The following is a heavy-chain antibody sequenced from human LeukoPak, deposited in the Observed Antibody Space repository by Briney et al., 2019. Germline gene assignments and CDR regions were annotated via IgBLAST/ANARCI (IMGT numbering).Heavy chain of an antibody. CDR1: GGSFSGYY. V-gene: IGHV4-34*01. J-gene: IGHJ4*02. Sequence: SETLSLTCAVYGGSFSGYYWSWIRQPPGKGLEWIGEINHSGSTNYNPSLKSRVTISVDTSKSQFSLKLSSVTAADTAVYYCARIGRRRYFDYWGQGTLVTVSS. CDR3: ARIGRRRYFDY. CDR2: INHSGST.